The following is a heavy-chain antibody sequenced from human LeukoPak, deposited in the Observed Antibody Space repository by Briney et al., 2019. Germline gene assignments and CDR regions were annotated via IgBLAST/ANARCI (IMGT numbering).Heavy chain of an antibody. CDR2: IYDTGST. Sequence: SETLSLTCTVSGDSIRSNNYYWGWIRQRPGKGLEWSVSIYDTGSTFYNPSLNSRVIISVDTSKNQFSLKLSSSTAADTAVYYCQSRFLEWLLDYWGQGTLVTVSS. CDR3: QSRFLEWLLDY. V-gene: IGHV4-39*01. J-gene: IGHJ4*02. D-gene: IGHD3-3*01. CDR1: GDSIRSNNYY.